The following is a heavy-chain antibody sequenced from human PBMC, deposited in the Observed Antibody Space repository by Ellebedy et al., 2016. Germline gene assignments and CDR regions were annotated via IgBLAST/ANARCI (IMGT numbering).Heavy chain of an antibody. J-gene: IGHJ4*02. Sequence: GGSLRLSCAASGFTFSSYAMSWVRQAPGKGLEWVSAISGSGGSTYYADSVQGRFTISRDNSKNTLYLQMNSLRAEDTAVYYCAKDAGPWGVVAATPGFDYWGQGTLVTVSS. V-gene: IGHV3-23*01. CDR2: ISGSGGST. D-gene: IGHD2-15*01. CDR3: AKDAGPWGVVAATPGFDY. CDR1: GFTFSSYA.